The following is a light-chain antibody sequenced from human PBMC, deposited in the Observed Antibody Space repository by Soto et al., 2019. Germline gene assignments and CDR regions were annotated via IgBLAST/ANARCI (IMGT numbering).Light chain of an antibody. J-gene: IGKJ1*01. Sequence: DIQMTQSPSTLSGSVGDRVTITCRASQTISSWLAWYQQKPGKAPKLLIYKASTLKSGIPSRFSGSGSGTXXXXXXXXXQPDDFATYYCQHYNSYSEAFGQGTKVDIK. CDR3: QHYNSYSEA. CDR2: KAS. V-gene: IGKV1-5*03. CDR1: QTISSW.